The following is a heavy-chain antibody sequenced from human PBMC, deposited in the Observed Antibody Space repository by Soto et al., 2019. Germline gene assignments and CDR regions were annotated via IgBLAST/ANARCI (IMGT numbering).Heavy chain of an antibody. CDR1: GFTFSSYG. V-gene: IGHV3-33*01. J-gene: IGHJ4*02. D-gene: IGHD3-10*01. CDR3: ARDIYGSGYRFDY. Sequence: QVQLVESGGGVVQPGRSLRLSCAASGFTFSSYGMHWVRQAPGKGLEWVAVIWYDGSNKYYADSVKGRFTISRDNSKNTLYLQMISLRAEDTAVYYCARDIYGSGYRFDYWGQGTLVTVSS. CDR2: IWYDGSNK.